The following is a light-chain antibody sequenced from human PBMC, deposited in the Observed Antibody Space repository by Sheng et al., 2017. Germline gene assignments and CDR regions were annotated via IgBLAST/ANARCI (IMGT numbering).Light chain of an antibody. Sequence: SYVLTQPPSVSVAPGQTARVTCGGDNIRTKSVHWYQQKPGQAPVLVLYDNSDRPSGIPERFSGSNSGTTATLTISRVEAGDEADYYCQVWDGSRYQEIFGGGTKVTVL. CDR1: NIRTKS. CDR3: QVWDGSRYQEI. J-gene: IGLJ2*01. V-gene: IGLV3-21*02. CDR2: DNS.